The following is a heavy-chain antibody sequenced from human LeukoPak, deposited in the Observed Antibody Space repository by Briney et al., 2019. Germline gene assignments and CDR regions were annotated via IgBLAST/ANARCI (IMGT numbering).Heavy chain of an antibody. CDR3: AKAGDSSGYYRFDY. CDR1: GFTFSRYG. V-gene: IGHV3-30*02. J-gene: IGHJ4*02. Sequence: GGSLRLSCAASGFTFSRYGMHWVRQAPGKGLEWVAFIRYDGSNKYYADSAKGRFTISRDNSKNTLYLQMNSLRAEDTAVYYCAKAGDSSGYYRFDYWGQGTLVTVSS. CDR2: IRYDGSNK. D-gene: IGHD3-22*01.